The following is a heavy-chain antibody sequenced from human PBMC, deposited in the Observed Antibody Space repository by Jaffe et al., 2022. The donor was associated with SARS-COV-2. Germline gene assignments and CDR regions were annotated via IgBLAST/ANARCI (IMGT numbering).Heavy chain of an antibody. CDR2: ITSGGSSI. J-gene: IGHJ5*02. CDR1: GFTFSRYS. V-gene: IGHV3-21*06. D-gene: IGHD6-25*01. Sequence: EVQLVESGGGLVKPGGSLRLSCAASGFTFSRYSMNWVRQAPGEGLEWVSSITSGGSSIIYADSVKGRFTISRDNAKSSVFLQMENLRVDDTAVYYCARGFAAAATSWGQGTLVTVSS. CDR3: ARGFAAAATS.